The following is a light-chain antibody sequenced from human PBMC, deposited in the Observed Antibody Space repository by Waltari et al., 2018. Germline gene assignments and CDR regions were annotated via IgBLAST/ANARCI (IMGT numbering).Light chain of an antibody. CDR2: GAS. CDR3: QQYKSYKT. J-gene: IGKJ1*01. V-gene: IGKV1-5*03. CDR1: QNITTS. Sequence: DIQMTQSPSTLSASVGDTVIISCRPSQNITTSLAWYQQKPGKAPDVLIYGASNLESGVPSRFSGSGSGTEFTLTISSLQPDDFATYYCQQYKSYKTFGQGTRVEIK.